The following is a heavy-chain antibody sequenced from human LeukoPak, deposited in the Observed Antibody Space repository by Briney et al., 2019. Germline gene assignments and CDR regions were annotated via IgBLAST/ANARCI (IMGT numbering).Heavy chain of an antibody. CDR2: INHSGST. J-gene: IGHJ4*02. CDR3: ARGGSSGYYYLVAN. D-gene: IGHD3-22*01. V-gene: IGHV4-34*01. CDR1: GGSFSGYY. Sequence: SETLSLTCTVYGGSFSGYYWSWIRQPPGKGLEWIGEINHSGSTNYNPSLKSRVTTSVDTSKNQFSLRLSSVTAADTAVYYCARGGSSGYYYLVANWGQGTLVTVSS.